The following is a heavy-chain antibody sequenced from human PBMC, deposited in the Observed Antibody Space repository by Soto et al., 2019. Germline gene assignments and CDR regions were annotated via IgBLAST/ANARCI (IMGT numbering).Heavy chain of an antibody. J-gene: IGHJ6*03. CDR1: GGSISSSSYY. CDR2: IYYSGST. Sequence: QLQLQESGPGLVKPSETLSLTCTVSGGSISSSSYYWGWIRQPPGKGLEWIGSIYYSGSTYYNPSLKSRVTISVDTSKNQFSLKLSSVTAADTAVYYCARHGQAEGHYYYYMDVWGKGTTVTVSS. D-gene: IGHD6-13*01. V-gene: IGHV4-39*01. CDR3: ARHGQAEGHYYYYMDV.